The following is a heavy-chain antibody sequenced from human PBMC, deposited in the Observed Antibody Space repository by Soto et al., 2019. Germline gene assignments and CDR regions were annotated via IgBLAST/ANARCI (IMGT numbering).Heavy chain of an antibody. CDR3: ATEHNVILVPNVADPGNWVDP. V-gene: IGHV1-69*01. D-gene: IGHD2-8*02. CDR1: GGIFSNYA. Sequence: QVQLVQSGAEVKKPGSSVKVSCMPSGGIFSNYAFTWVRQAPGQGREWMGGIFPILGTTNTAQKLQRRILITADESTGMASLELSGLRSQDTDIYYGATEHNVILVPNVADPGNWVDPRGQGPLVTVSS. J-gene: IGHJ5*02. CDR2: IFPILGTT.